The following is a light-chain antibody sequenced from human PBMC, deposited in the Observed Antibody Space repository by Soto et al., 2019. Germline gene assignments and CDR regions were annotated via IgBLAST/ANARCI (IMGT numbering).Light chain of an antibody. CDR3: HQYATSPVT. J-gene: IGKJ2*01. CDR1: ETIGRAY. V-gene: IGKV3-20*01. Sequence: NVLTQSPGTVSLSPGERATLSCRASETIGRAYFAWYQHRPGRTPRLVLSGTSNRAAGIQDRFGGSGSGADFTLTISGVEPEDFAVYYCHQYATSPVTFGQGTKLEIK. CDR2: GTS.